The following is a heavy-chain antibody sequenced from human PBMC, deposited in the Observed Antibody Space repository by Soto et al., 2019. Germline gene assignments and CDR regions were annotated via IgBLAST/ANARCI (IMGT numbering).Heavy chain of an antibody. J-gene: IGHJ6*02. Sequence: QVQLVESGGGVVQPGRSLRLSCAASGFTFSSYGMHWVRQAPGKGLEWVAVIWYDGSNKYYADSVKGRFTISRDNSKNALYLQMNSRRAEDTAVYYCARDRGTMVRGVPEGDGMDVWGQGTTVTVSS. CDR1: GFTFSSYG. D-gene: IGHD3-10*01. CDR2: IWYDGSNK. V-gene: IGHV3-33*01. CDR3: ARDRGTMVRGVPEGDGMDV.